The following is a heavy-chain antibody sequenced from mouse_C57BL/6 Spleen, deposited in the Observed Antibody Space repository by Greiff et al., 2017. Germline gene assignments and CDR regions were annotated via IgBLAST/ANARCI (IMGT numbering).Heavy chain of an antibody. CDR3: ARSGDH. V-gene: IGHV1-54*01. J-gene: IGHJ3*01. CDR2: INPGSGGT. Sequence: QVQLQQSGAELVRPGTSVKVSCKASGYAFTNYLIEWVKQRPGQGLEWIGVINPGSGGTNYNEKFKGKATLTADKSSSTAYMQLSSLTSEDSAVYFCARSGDHWGQGTLVTVSA. D-gene: IGHD2-13*01. CDR1: GYAFTNYL.